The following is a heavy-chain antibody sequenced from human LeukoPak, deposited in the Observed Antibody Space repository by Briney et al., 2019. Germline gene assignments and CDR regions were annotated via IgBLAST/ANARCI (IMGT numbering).Heavy chain of an antibody. D-gene: IGHD6-13*01. V-gene: IGHV3-11*01. J-gene: IGHJ5*02. CDR3: ASGGYSSSWYRWFDP. Sequence: GGSLRLSCAASGFTFSDYYMSWIRQAPGKGLEWVSYISSSGSTIYYADSVKGRFTISRDNAKNSLYLQMNSLRAEDTAVYYCASGGYSSSWYRWFDPWGQGTLVTVSS. CDR2: ISSSGSTI. CDR1: GFTFSDYY.